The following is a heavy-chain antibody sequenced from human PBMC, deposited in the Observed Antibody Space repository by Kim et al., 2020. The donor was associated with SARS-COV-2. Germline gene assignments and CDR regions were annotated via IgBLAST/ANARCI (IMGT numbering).Heavy chain of an antibody. V-gene: IGHV1-69*02. J-gene: IGHJ5*02. Sequence: AQKFQGRVTITADKSTSTAYMELSSLRSEDTAVYYCARWYYGSGSPRFDPWGQGTLVTVSS. CDR3: ARWYYGSGSPRFDP. D-gene: IGHD3-10*01.